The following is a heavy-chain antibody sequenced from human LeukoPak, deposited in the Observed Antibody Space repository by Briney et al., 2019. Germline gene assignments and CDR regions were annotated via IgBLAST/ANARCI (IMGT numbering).Heavy chain of an antibody. CDR3: AREPGGGYHLEGPKY. CDR2: VRHDGSNE. CDR1: GFVFSDYG. J-gene: IGHJ4*02. V-gene: IGHV3-30*02. D-gene: IGHD5-12*01. Sequence: GGALTLSCAASGFVFSDYGMHWVRQAPGKGLAWVAFVRHDGSNEHYGDFMKGRFTISRDNFKNPLYMQMNSLRAEDTAVYSCAREPGGGYHLEGPKYWGLGTLITVSS.